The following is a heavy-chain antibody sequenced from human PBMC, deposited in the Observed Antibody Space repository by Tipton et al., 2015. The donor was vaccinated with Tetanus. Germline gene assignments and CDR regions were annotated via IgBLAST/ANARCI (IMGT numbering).Heavy chain of an antibody. CDR2: VYYSGTT. CDR3: ARDTDSTSAMDV. J-gene: IGHJ6*02. CDR1: GGSISSSSHY. V-gene: IGHV4-31*03. Sequence: TLSLTCTVSGGSISSSSHYWTWIRQRPGKGLEWIGYVYYSGTTYFDLSLQSRLTLSVDTSRNLFSLKLTSVTAADTGIYYCARDTDSTSAMDVWGQGAAVTVSS.